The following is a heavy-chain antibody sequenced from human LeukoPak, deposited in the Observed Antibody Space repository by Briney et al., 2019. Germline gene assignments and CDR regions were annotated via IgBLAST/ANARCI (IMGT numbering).Heavy chain of an antibody. CDR3: ATLGMYCSGGSCGPSGDY. D-gene: IGHD2-15*01. J-gene: IGHJ4*02. V-gene: IGHV1-24*01. Sequence: GASVKVSCKVSGYTLTELSMHWVRQAPGKGLEWMGGFDPEDGETIYAQKFQGRVTMTEDTSTDTAYMELSSLRSEDTAVYYCATLGMYCSGGSCGPSGDYWGQGTLVTVSS. CDR2: FDPEDGET. CDR1: GYTLTELS.